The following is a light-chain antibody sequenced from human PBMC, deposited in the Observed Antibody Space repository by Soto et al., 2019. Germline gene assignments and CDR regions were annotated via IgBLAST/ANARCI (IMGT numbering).Light chain of an antibody. V-gene: IGKV3-11*01. CDR3: QQRSNWLF. Sequence: EIVLTQSPATLSLSPGERATLSCRASQSVSSYLAWYQQKPGQAPRLLIYDASNRATGIPARFSGSGSGTDFTLTISCLEPEDFAVYYCQQRSNWLFFGGGTKVEIK. CDR2: DAS. CDR1: QSVSSY. J-gene: IGKJ4*01.